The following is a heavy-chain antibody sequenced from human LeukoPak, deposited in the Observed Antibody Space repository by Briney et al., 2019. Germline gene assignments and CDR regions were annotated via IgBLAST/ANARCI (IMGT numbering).Heavy chain of an antibody. V-gene: IGHV4-59*08. CDR2: IYYSGST. CDR1: GGSISSYY. Sequence: SETLSLTCTVSGGSISSYYWSWIRQPPGKGLEWIGYIYYSGSTNYNPSLKSRVTISVDTSKNQFSLKLSSVTAADTAVYYCARGVYSGYDLRYYYYYYGMDVWGQGTTVTVSS. D-gene: IGHD5-12*01. J-gene: IGHJ6*02. CDR3: ARGVYSGYDLRYYYYYYGMDV.